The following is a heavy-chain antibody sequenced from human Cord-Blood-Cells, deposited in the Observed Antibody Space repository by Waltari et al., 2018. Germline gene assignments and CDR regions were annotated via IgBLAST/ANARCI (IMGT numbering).Heavy chain of an antibody. CDR3: ARARGAARDAFDI. D-gene: IGHD6-6*01. V-gene: IGHV1-46*01. Sequence: QVQLVQSGAEVKKPGASVKVSCKASGYTFTSYYMHWVRQAPGQGLEWRGISNPSGGSTSYAQKFQGRVTMPRDTSTSTVYMELSSLRSEDTAVYYCARARGAARDAFDIWGQWTMVTVSS. CDR2: SNPSGGST. J-gene: IGHJ3*02. CDR1: GYTFTSYY.